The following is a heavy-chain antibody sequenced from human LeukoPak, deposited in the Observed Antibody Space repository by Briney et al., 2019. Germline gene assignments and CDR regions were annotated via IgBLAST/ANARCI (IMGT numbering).Heavy chain of an antibody. J-gene: IGHJ5*02. D-gene: IGHD6-19*01. CDR1: GFTFSSYG. CDR3: AKDLEQWLQNWFDP. CDR2: IRYDGSNK. V-gene: IGHV3-30*02. Sequence: GGSLRLSCAASGFTFSSYGMHWVRQAPGKGLEWVAFIRYDGSNKYYADSVKGRFTISRDNSKNTLYLQMNSLRAEDTAVYYCAKDLEQWLQNWFDPWGQGTLVTVSS.